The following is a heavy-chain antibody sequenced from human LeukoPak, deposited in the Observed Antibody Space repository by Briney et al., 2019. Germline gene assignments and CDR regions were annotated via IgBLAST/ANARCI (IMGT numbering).Heavy chain of an antibody. D-gene: IGHD2-21*02. CDR2: INHSGST. J-gene: IGHJ4*02. Sequence: PSETLSLTCAVYGGSFSGYYWSWIRQPPGQGQEWIGEINHSGSTNYNPSLKSRVTISIDASKNQFSLKLSSVTAADTAVYYCARRTCGGDCYSVDYWGQGTLVTVSS. CDR1: GGSFSGYY. V-gene: IGHV4-34*01. CDR3: ARRTCGGDCYSVDY.